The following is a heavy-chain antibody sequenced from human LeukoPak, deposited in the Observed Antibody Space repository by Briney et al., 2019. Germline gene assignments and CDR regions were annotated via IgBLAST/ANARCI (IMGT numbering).Heavy chain of an antibody. CDR2: ISGSGGGT. J-gene: IGHJ4*02. V-gene: IGHV3-23*01. D-gene: IGHD6-13*01. Sequence: GGSLRLSCAASGFTFSSYAMSWVRQAPGKGLEWVSAISGSGGGTYYADSVKGPFTISRDNSKNTLYLQMNSLRAEDTAVYYCAKDQQYYFDYWGQGTLVTVSS. CDR3: AKDQQYYFDY. CDR1: GFTFSSYA.